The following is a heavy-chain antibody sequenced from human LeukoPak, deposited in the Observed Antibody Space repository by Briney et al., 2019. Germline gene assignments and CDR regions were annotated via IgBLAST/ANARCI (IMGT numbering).Heavy chain of an antibody. CDR1: GFTFTSSA. CDR2: IVVGSGNT. D-gene: IGHD2-15*01. J-gene: IGHJ3*02. CDR3: ARGYCSGGSCYSSVNAFDI. V-gene: IGHV1-58*02. Sequence: ASVKVSCKASGFTFTSSAMQWVRQARGQRLEWIGWIVVGSGNTNYAQKFQERVTITRDMSTSTAYMELSSLRSEDTAVYYCARGYCSGGSCYSSVNAFDIWGQGTMVTVSS.